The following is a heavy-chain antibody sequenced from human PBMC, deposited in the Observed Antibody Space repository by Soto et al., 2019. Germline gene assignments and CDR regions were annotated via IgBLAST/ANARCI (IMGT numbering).Heavy chain of an antibody. CDR3: ARXXXXXGWGQFDY. Sequence: QVQLVGSGGGVVQPGTSLRLSCAASGFTFSIYAMHWVRQAPEKGLEWVAVISSDGTNKNHAESVRGRFRSSRDNSNNMLHLQMXXXRXXXXGVYXCARXXXXXGWGQFDYWGQGNLVTVSS. CDR1: GFTFSIYA. D-gene: IGHD3-16*01. CDR2: ISSDGTNK. V-gene: IGHV3-30-3*01. J-gene: IGHJ4*02.